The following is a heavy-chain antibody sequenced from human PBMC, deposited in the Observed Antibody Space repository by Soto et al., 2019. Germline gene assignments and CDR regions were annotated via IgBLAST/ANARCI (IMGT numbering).Heavy chain of an antibody. Sequence: PGGSLRLSCAASGFTFSSYAMSWVRQAPGKGLEWVSAISGSGGSTYYADSVKGRFTISRDNSKNTLYLQMNSLRAEDTAVYYCAKEGVVVAATPSSWFDPWGQGTQVTVSS. V-gene: IGHV3-23*01. CDR3: AKEGVVVAATPSSWFDP. D-gene: IGHD2-15*01. CDR1: GFTFSSYA. CDR2: ISGSGGST. J-gene: IGHJ5*02.